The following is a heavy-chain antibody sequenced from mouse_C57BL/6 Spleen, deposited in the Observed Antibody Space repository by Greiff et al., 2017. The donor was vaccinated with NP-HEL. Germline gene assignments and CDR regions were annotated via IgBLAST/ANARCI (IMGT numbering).Heavy chain of an antibody. Sequence: QVQLQQPGAELVKPGASVKLSCKASGYTFTSYWMHWVKQRPGQGLEWIGMIHPNSGSTNYNEKFKSKTTLTVDKSSSTAYMQLSSLTSEDSAVYYCARDSGLDAMDYWGQGTSVTVSS. CDR3: ARDSGLDAMDY. V-gene: IGHV1-64*01. CDR2: IHPNSGST. CDR1: GYTFTSYW. J-gene: IGHJ4*01.